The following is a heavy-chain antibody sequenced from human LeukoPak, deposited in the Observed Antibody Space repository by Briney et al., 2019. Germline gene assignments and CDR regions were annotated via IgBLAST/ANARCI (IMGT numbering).Heavy chain of an antibody. CDR1: GFTFSSYA. CDR2: IYSGGST. J-gene: IGHJ6*02. Sequence: GGSLRLSCAASGFTFSSYAMSWVRQAPGKGLEWVSVIYSGGSTYYADSVKGRFTISRDNSKNTLYLQMNSLRAEDTAVYYCARDIIAVAGYGMDVWGQGTTVTVSS. V-gene: IGHV3-66*01. CDR3: ARDIIAVAGYGMDV. D-gene: IGHD6-19*01.